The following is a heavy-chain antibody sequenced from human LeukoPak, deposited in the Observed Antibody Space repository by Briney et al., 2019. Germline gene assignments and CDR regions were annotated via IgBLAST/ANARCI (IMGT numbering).Heavy chain of an antibody. J-gene: IGHJ6*03. CDR3: ARGDYGSGSYPYYYYYYYMDV. Sequence: GASVKVSCKASGGTFSSYAISWVRQAPGQGLEWMGWINPNSGGTNYAQKFQGRVTMTRDTSISTAYMELSRLRSDDTAVYYCARGDYGSGSYPYYYYYYYMDVWGKGTTVTVSS. CDR1: GGTFSSYA. CDR2: INPNSGGT. D-gene: IGHD3-10*01. V-gene: IGHV1-2*02.